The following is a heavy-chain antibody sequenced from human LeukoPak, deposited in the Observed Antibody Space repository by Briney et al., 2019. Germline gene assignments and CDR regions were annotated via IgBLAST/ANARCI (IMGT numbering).Heavy chain of an antibody. J-gene: IGHJ4*02. Sequence: ASVKVSCKASGYTFTSYGISWVRRAPGQGLEWMGWISAYNGNTNYAQKLQGRVTMTTDTSTSTAYMELRSLRSDDTAVYYCARDYSCSGGSCYSSFVDYWGQGTLVTVSS. CDR1: GYTFTSYG. D-gene: IGHD2-15*01. CDR3: ARDYSCSGGSCYSSFVDY. CDR2: ISAYNGNT. V-gene: IGHV1-18*04.